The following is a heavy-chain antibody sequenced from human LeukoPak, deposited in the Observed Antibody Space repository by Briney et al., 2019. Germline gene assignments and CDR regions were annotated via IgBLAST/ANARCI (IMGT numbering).Heavy chain of an antibody. CDR2: IYYSGST. Sequence: SETLSLTCTVSGGSISSHYWSWIRQPPGKGLEWIGYIYYSGSTNYNPSLKSRVTISVDTSKNQFSLKLSSVTAADTAVYYCARRLGYCSSTSCPDHYYYYCMDVWGKGTTVTVSS. CDR1: GGSISSHY. J-gene: IGHJ6*03. D-gene: IGHD2-2*01. CDR3: ARRLGYCSSTSCPDHYYYYCMDV. V-gene: IGHV4-59*11.